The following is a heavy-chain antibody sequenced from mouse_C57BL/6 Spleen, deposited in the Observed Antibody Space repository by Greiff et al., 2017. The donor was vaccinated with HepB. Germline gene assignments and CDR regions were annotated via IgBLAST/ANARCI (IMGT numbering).Heavy chain of an antibody. CDR3: ARDRDFAY. CDR1: GFTFSSYS. J-gene: IGHJ3*01. D-gene: IGHD3-1*01. CDR2: ISDGGSYT. V-gene: IGHV5-4*01. Sequence: EVQRVESGGGLVKPGGSLKLSCAASGFTFSSYSMSWVRQTPEKRLEWVATISDGGSYTYYPDNVKGRFTISRDNAKNNLYLQMSHLKSEDTAMYYCARDRDFAYGGQGTLVTVSA.